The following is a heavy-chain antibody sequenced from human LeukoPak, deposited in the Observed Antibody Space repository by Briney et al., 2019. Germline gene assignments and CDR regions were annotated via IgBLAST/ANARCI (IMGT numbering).Heavy chain of an antibody. J-gene: IGHJ4*02. V-gene: IGHV3-9*01. CDR3: ATDPLAYY. D-gene: IGHD6-6*01. CDR2: ISWNSGSI. CDR1: GFTFDDYA. Sequence: GRSLRLSCAASGFTFDDYAMHWVRQAPGKGLEWVSGISWNSGSIGYVDSVKGRFTISRDNAKNTLYLQMNSLRAVDTAVYYCATDPLAYYWGQGTLVTVSS.